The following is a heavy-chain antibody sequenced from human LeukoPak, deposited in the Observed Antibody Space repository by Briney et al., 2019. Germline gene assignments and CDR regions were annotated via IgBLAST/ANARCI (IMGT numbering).Heavy chain of an antibody. CDR2: IYYSGST. J-gene: IGHJ4*02. CDR1: GGSISSYY. D-gene: IGHD1-26*01. Sequence: SETLSLTCTVSGGSISSYYWSWIRQLPGRGLEWIGYIYYSGSTNYNPSLKSRVTMSVDPSKNQFSLKLNSVTAADTAVYYCARTQSQSGSYRYYFGYWGQGTLVTVSS. CDR3: ARTQSQSGSYRYYFGY. V-gene: IGHV4-59*01.